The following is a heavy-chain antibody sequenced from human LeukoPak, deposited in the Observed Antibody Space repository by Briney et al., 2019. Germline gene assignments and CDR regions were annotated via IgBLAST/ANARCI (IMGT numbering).Heavy chain of an antibody. CDR1: GFTFSSYG. CDR2: IWYDGSNK. J-gene: IGHJ4*02. Sequence: GGSLRLSCAASGFTFSSYGMHWVRQAPGKGLEWVAVIWYDGSNKYYADSVKGRFTISRDNSKNTLYLQMNSLRAEDTAVYYCARSWIQSYYFDYWGQGTLVTLSS. D-gene: IGHD5-18*01. V-gene: IGHV3-33*01. CDR3: ARSWIQSYYFDY.